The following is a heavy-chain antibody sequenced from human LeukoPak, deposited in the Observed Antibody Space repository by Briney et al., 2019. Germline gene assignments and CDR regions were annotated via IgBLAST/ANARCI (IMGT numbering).Heavy chain of an antibody. D-gene: IGHD6-19*01. CDR1: GYTFTSYY. V-gene: IGHV1-46*01. CDR2: INPSGGST. J-gene: IGHJ3*02. Sequence: ASVKVSCKASGYTFTSYYMHWVRQAPGQGLEWMGIINPSGGSTSYAQKFQGRVTMTRDTSTSTVYMELSSLRSEDTAVYYCARDSIAGATKTDDAFDIWGQGTMVTVSS. CDR3: ARDSIAGATKTDDAFDI.